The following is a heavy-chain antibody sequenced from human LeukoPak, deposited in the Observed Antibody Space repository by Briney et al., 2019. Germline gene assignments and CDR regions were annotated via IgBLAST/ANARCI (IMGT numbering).Heavy chain of an antibody. CDR3: ARTGFGELPFDY. Sequence: SETLSLTCTVSGGSIAGYYWSWIRQPPGKGLEWIGYIFYSGNSNYNPSPKSRVTISVDTSKNQFSLNLTSVTAADTAVYFCARTGFGELPFDYWGQGTLVTVSS. CDR2: IFYSGNS. V-gene: IGHV4-59*01. J-gene: IGHJ4*02. D-gene: IGHD3-10*01. CDR1: GGSIAGYY.